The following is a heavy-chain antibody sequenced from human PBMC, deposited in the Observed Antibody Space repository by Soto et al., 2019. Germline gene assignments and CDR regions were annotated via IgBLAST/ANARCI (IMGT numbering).Heavy chain of an antibody. J-gene: IGHJ4*02. CDR2: ISGSGEKT. CDR1: GFNFSYNA. V-gene: IGHV3-23*01. CDR3: ARENSVQAWLHHFDH. D-gene: IGHD5-18*01. Sequence: PGGSLRLSCVASGFNFSYNAMSWVRQAPGKGLQWVSTISGSGEKTYYADSVKGRFTISRDNAKNSLSLQMNNLRAEDTAVYYCARENSVQAWLHHFDHWGLGTLVTVSS.